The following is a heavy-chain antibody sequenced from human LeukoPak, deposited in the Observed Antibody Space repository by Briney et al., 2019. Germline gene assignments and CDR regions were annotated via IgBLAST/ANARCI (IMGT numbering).Heavy chain of an antibody. Sequence: GGSLRLSCAASGFTLSSYWMSWVRQAPGKGLEWVANIKKDGGEKYYVDSVKGRFTISRDNAENSLYLQMNSLRAEDTAVYYRARGGPTPIDYWGQGTLVTVSS. J-gene: IGHJ4*02. CDR2: IKKDGGEK. CDR1: GFTLSSYW. D-gene: IGHD4-17*01. CDR3: ARGGPTPIDY. V-gene: IGHV3-7*01.